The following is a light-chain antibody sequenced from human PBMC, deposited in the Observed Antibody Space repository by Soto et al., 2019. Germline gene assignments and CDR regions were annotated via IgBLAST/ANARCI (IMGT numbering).Light chain of an antibody. V-gene: IGKV3-20*01. CDR2: GAS. CDR3: QQYRT. CDR1: QSVSSSY. Sequence: IVLTQSPGTLSFSPGEIATLSCRASQSVSSSYLAWYQQKPGQAPRLLIYGASSRATGIPDRFSGSGSGTDFTLTISRLEPEDFAVYYCQQYRTFGQGTKVDIK. J-gene: IGKJ1*01.